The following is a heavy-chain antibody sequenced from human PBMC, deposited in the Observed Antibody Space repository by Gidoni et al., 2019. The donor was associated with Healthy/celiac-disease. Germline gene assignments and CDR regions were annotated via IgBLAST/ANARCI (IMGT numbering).Heavy chain of an antibody. CDR1: GFTFSSYS. CDR3: VRNIAVAGPNWFDP. D-gene: IGHD6-19*01. V-gene: IGHV3-48*01. J-gene: IGHJ5*02. CDR2: ISRSGSPI. Sequence: EVQLVESGGGLVQPGGSLRLSCAGSGFTFSSYSMNWVRQAPGKGLEWISYISRSGSPIYYADSVKGRFTISRDNAKNPLFLQMNSLSAADTAVYYCVRNIAVAGPNWFDPWGQGTLVTVSS.